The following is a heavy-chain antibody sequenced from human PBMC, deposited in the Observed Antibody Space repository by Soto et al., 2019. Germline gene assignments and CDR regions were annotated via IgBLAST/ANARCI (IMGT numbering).Heavy chain of an antibody. Sequence: EVQLVESGGGLVKPGGSLRLSCAASGFTFSSYSMNLVRQAPGKGLEWVSSISSSSSYIYYADSVKGRFTISRDNAKNSLYLQMNSLRAEDTAVYYCARDYDILTGTDYWGQGTLVTVSS. CDR2: ISSSSSYI. J-gene: IGHJ4*02. D-gene: IGHD3-9*01. CDR1: GFTFSSYS. CDR3: ARDYDILTGTDY. V-gene: IGHV3-21*01.